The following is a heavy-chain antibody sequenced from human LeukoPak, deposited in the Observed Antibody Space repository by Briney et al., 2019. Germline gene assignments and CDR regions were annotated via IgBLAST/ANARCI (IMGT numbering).Heavy chain of an antibody. D-gene: IGHD3-22*01. V-gene: IGHV4-61*02. J-gene: IGHJ4*02. CDR3: AREGRDYYDSSGYSTFDY. Sequence: PSETLSLTCTVSGDPISSSSYYWSWIRQPAGKGLEWIGRIYTSGSTNYNPSLKSRVTMSVDTSKNQFSLKLSSVTAADTAVYYCAREGRDYYDSSGYSTFDYWGQGTLVTVSS. CDR1: GDPISSSSYY. CDR2: IYTSGST.